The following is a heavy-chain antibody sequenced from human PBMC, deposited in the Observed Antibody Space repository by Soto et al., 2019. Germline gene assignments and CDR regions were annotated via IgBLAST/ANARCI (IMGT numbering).Heavy chain of an antibody. Sequence: GGSLRLSCTASGFTFGDYAMSWFRQAPGKGLEWVGFIRSKAYGGTTEYAASVKGRFTISRDDSKSIAYLQMNSLKTEDTAVYYCTRECYYDSSGYSPDAFDIWGQGTIVTVSS. V-gene: IGHV3-49*03. CDR1: GFTFGDYA. J-gene: IGHJ3*02. CDR2: IRSKAYGGTT. CDR3: TRECYYDSSGYSPDAFDI. D-gene: IGHD3-22*01.